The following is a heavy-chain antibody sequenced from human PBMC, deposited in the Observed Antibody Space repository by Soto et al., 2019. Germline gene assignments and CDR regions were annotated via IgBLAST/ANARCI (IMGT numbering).Heavy chain of an antibody. CDR1: GFTFRSFT. V-gene: IGHV3-21*01. J-gene: IGHJ5*02. CDR2: ISSNSAYI. D-gene: IGHD6-13*01. Sequence: LSCAASGFTFRSFTMNWVRQAPGKGLEWVSTISSNSAYIYYTDALRGRFTISRDNAKNSLHLQMNSLRAEDTAVYYCTRDASRDSSARGWFDPWGPGTLVTVSS. CDR3: TRDASRDSSARGWFDP.